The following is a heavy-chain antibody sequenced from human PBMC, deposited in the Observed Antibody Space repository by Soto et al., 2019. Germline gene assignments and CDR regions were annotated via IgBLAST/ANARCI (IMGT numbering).Heavy chain of an antibody. CDR1: GGAFSSYA. CDR3: ARDRQCAL. J-gene: IGHJ4*02. CDR2: IIPIFGTA. Sequence: SVKVSFKASGGAFSSYAISWVRQAPGQGLEWMGGIIPIFGTANYAQNLQGRVTMTTDTSTSTAYMELMRLRSDETAVDECARDRQCALWGQGTLVTVSS. V-gene: IGHV1-69*05.